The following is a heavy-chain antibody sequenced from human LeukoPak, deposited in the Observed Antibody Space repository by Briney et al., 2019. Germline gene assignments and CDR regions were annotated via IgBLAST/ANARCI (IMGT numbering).Heavy chain of an antibody. Sequence: PSETLSLTCAVYGGSFSGYYWSWIRQPPGKGLEWIGEINHSGSTNYNPSLKSRVTISVDTSKNQFSLKLSSVTAADTAVYYCARIDDYGEDYYYYMDVWGKGTTVTISS. J-gene: IGHJ6*03. CDR1: GGSFSGYY. V-gene: IGHV4-34*01. CDR2: INHSGST. CDR3: ARIDDYGEDYYYYMDV. D-gene: IGHD4-17*01.